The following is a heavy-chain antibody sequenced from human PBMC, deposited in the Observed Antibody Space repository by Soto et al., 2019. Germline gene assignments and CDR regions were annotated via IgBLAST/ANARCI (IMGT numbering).Heavy chain of an antibody. V-gene: IGHV1-69*01. CDR2: IIPIFGTA. D-gene: IGHD2-8*01. J-gene: IGHJ6*02. Sequence: QVQLVQSGAEVKKPGSSVKVSCKASGGTFSSYAISWVRQAPGQGLEWMGGIIPIFGTANYAQKFQGRVTITADESTSTAYMELSSLRSEDTAVYYCARASHCTNGVCYPYYYYGMDVWGQGTTVTVSS. CDR3: ARASHCTNGVCYPYYYYGMDV. CDR1: GGTFSSYA.